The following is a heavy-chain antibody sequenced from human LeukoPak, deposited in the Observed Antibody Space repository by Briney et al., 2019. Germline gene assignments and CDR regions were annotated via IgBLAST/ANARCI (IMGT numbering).Heavy chain of an antibody. D-gene: IGHD3-22*01. CDR3: ARSGSDSSGYHLGY. Sequence: GGSLRPSCAASGFTFTRYTMNWVRQAPGKGLEWVSSISSSRTYIYYADSVKGRFTISRDNAKTSLYLQMNSLRAEDTAVYYCARSGSDSSGYHLGYWGQGTLVTVSS. J-gene: IGHJ4*02. CDR2: ISSSRTYI. CDR1: GFTFTRYT. V-gene: IGHV3-21*01.